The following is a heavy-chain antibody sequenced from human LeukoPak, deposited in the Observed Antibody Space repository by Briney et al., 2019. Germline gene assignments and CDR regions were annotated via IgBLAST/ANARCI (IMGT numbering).Heavy chain of an antibody. CDR3: ARVAYSGYDYRGYFDY. D-gene: IGHD5-12*01. V-gene: IGHV1-2*02. CDR2: INPHSGGT. CDR1: GYTFTGYY. J-gene: IGHJ4*02. Sequence: ASVKVSCKASGYTFTGYYTHWVRQAPGQGLEWMGWINPHSGGTSYAQKFQGRVTMTRDTSISTAYMELSRLRSDDTAVYYCARVAYSGYDYRGYFDYWGQGTLVTVSS.